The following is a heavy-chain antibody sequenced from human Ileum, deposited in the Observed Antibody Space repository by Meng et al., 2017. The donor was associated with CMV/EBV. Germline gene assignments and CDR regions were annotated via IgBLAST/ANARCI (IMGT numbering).Heavy chain of an antibody. CDR2: VYSSGST. CDR1: GGSISGYY. J-gene: IGHJ4*02. D-gene: IGHD2-2*01. V-gene: IGHV4-4*07. CDR3: ARGSSSWAFDY. Sequence: VRHEASGPGLLKPSATLSPTCTVAGGSISGYYWSWIRQPATKGLEWIGRVYSSGSTDYNPSLQSRVTMSVDTSKNQFSLKLSSVTAADTAVYYCARGSSSWAFDYWGQGTLVTVSS.